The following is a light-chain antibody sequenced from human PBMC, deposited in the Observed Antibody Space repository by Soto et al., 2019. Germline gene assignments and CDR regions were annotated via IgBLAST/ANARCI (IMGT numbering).Light chain of an antibody. CDR1: QTISSW. CDR2: KAS. Sequence: QXPSTLSGSVGERVTITCRASQTISSWLAWYQQKPGKAPKLLIYKASTLKSGVPSRFSGSGSGTEFTLTISSLQPDDFETYYCQHYNSYSEAFGQGTKVDIK. J-gene: IGKJ1*01. V-gene: IGKV1-5*03. CDR3: QHYNSYSEA.